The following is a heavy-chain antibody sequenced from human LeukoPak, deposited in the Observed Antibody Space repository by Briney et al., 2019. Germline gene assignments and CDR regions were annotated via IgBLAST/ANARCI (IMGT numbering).Heavy chain of an antibody. Sequence: PSETLSLTCTVSGYSISSGYYWGWIRQPPGKGLEWIGSIYHSGSTYYNPSLKSRVTISVDTSKNQFSLKLSSVTAADTAVYYCARRTNYGSGSYYHDYWGQGTLVTVSS. D-gene: IGHD3-10*01. CDR1: GYSISSGYY. CDR2: IYHSGST. V-gene: IGHV4-38-2*02. J-gene: IGHJ4*02. CDR3: ARRTNYGSGSYYHDY.